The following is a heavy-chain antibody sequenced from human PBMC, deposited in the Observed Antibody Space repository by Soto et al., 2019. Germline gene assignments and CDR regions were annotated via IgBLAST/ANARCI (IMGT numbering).Heavy chain of an antibody. CDR1: GGSIRSYY. J-gene: IGHJ2*01. D-gene: IGHD4-4*01. Sequence: SATLSLTCTVSGGSIRSYYWSWIRQPPGKGLEWIGYIYYSGSPNYSPSLESRVTISEDTSKNQFSLKLSSVTAADTAIYYCAGGIDDYNGSEFDRWCRGIRVTVTS. CDR3: AGGIDDYNGSEFDR. CDR2: IYYSGSP. V-gene: IGHV4-59*01.